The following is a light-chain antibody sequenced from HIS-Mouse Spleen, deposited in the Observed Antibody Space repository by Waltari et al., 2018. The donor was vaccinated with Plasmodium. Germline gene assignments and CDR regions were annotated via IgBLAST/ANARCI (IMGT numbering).Light chain of an antibody. CDR1: QSVSSSY. CDR3: QQYGSSPYT. Sequence: EIVLTQSPGTLSLSPGERATLSCRASQSVSSSYLAWYQQKPGQAPRLLIYGASNRATGIPDFTLTISRLEPEDFAVYYCQQYGSSPYTFGQGTKLEIK. CDR2: GAS. J-gene: IGKJ2*01. V-gene: IGKV3-20*01.